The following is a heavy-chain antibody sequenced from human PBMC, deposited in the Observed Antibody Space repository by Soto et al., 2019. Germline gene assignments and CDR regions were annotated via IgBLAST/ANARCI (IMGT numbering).Heavy chain of an antibody. CDR3: ARGREISFGYNWFDP. J-gene: IGHJ5*02. CDR2: INPTEGRT. V-gene: IGHV1-46*02. Sequence: QVQLVQSGAEVRKPGAAVKLSCQTSGYPFNSYHMHWVRQAPGQGLEWMGVINPTEGRTRYSQKFQDRVTMTRDTSTSTVYMELSSLRSEATAIYFCARGREISFGYNWFDPWGQGTLVTVSS. D-gene: IGHD5-18*01. CDR1: GYPFNSYH.